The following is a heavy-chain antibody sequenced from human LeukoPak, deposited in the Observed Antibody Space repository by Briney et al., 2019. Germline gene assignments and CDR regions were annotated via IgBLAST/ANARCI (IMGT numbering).Heavy chain of an antibody. CDR1: GYTFTGYY. CDR2: INPNSGGT. D-gene: IGHD2-2*01. J-gene: IGHJ3*02. CDR3: ARDQEYCSSTSCYLGTTVTKVEDAFDI. Sequence: VASVKVSCKASGYTFTGYYMHWVRQAPGQGLEWMGWINPNSGGTNYAQKFQGRVTMTRDTSISTAYMELSRLRSDGTAVYYCARDQEYCSSTSCYLGTTVTKVEDAFDIWGQGTMVTVSS. V-gene: IGHV1-2*02.